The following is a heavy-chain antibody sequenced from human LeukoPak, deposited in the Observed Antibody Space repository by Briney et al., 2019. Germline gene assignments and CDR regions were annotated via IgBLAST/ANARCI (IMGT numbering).Heavy chain of an antibody. CDR1: GFTLSSSNY. CDR2: IYTGGTT. J-gene: IGHJ4*02. CDR3: AREISRFGI. D-gene: IGHD3-16*01. Sequence: GGSLRLSCAASGFTLSSSNYMYWVRPAQGKGLEWVSGIYTGGTTYYTDSVKGRFTISRDNPNNTLYLQMHSLRAEDTAVYYCAREISRFGIWGQGTLVTVSS. V-gene: IGHV3-66*01.